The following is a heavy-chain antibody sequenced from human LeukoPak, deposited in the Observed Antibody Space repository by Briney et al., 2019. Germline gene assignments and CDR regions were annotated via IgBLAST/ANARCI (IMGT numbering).Heavy chain of an antibody. Sequence: PGGSLRLSCAASGFTFSRYGMHWVRQAPGKGLEWVAFIRYDGSNKYYADSVKGRFTISRDNSKNTLYLQMNSLRAEDTAVYYCAKEVRGVIINAFDIWGQGTMVTVSS. V-gene: IGHV3-30*02. D-gene: IGHD3-10*01. J-gene: IGHJ3*02. CDR2: IRYDGSNK. CDR1: GFTFSRYG. CDR3: AKEVRGVIINAFDI.